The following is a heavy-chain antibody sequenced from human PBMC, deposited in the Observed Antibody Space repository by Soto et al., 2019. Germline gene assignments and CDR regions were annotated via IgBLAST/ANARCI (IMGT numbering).Heavy chain of an antibody. CDR2: ISYDGSNK. D-gene: IGHD5-18*01. V-gene: IGHV3-30-3*01. Sequence: PGGSLRLSRAASGFSFSSYAMHWVRQAPGKGLEWVAVISYDGSNKYYADSVKGRFTISRDNSKNTLYLQMNSLRAEDTAVYYCARMGDTAMATDYWGQGTLVTVSS. CDR3: ARMGDTAMATDY. J-gene: IGHJ4*02. CDR1: GFSFSSYA.